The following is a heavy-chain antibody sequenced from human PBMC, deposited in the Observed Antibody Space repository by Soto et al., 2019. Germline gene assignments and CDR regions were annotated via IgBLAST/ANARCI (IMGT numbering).Heavy chain of an antibody. CDR3: ARVSSSVIMYDY. V-gene: IGHV4-34*01. Sequence: SETLSLTCAVYDGSFSGYDWSWIRQPPGKGLEWIGEINHSGSTNYNPSLKSRVTISVDTSKNQFSLKLSSVTAADTAVYYCARVSSSVIMYDYWGQGTLVTVSS. D-gene: IGHD6-6*01. CDR2: INHSGST. CDR1: DGSFSGYD. J-gene: IGHJ4*02.